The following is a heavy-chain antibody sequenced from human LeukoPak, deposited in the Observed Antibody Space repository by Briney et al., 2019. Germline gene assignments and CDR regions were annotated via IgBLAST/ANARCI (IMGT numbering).Heavy chain of an antibody. CDR3: ARGAPYYYYGMDV. CDR2: IYSGGST. J-gene: IGHJ6*02. Sequence: GGSLRLSCAASGFTVSSNYMSWVRQAPGKGLEWVSVIYSGGSTYYADSVKGRFTISRHNSKNTLYLQMNSLRAEDTAVYYYARGAPYYYYGMDVWGQGTTVTVSS. V-gene: IGHV3-53*04. CDR1: GFTVSSNY. D-gene: IGHD3-16*01.